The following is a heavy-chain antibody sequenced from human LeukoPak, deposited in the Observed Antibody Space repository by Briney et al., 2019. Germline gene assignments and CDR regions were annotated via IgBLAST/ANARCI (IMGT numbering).Heavy chain of an antibody. V-gene: IGHV1-69*13. CDR1: GGTFSNYA. J-gene: IGHJ4*02. D-gene: IGHD3-22*01. CDR3: ARGWDYDSGGRPTAYVY. CDR2: ITPIFGTA. Sequence: SVKVSCKASGGTFSNYAINWVRQAPGPGLEWMGGITPIFGTANYAQKFQGRVTITADESTRTVYMELNSLKSEDTAVYYCARGWDYDSGGRPTAYVYWGQGTLVTVSS.